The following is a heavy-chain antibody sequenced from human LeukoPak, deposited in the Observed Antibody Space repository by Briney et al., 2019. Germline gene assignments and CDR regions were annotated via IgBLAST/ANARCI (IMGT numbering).Heavy chain of an antibody. CDR3: ARDGGNPYCGGDCYGLY. D-gene: IGHD2-21*02. CDR2: IYSGGST. J-gene: IGHJ4*02. CDR1: GFTVSSNY. Sequence: PAESLTLSCAASGFTVSSNYWSWVRQAPGKGLEWIGVIYSGGSTYYADSVKGRFTISRDNSKNTLYLQMNSLRAEDTAVYYCARDGGNPYCGGDCYGLYWGQGTLVTVSS. V-gene: IGHV3-66*01.